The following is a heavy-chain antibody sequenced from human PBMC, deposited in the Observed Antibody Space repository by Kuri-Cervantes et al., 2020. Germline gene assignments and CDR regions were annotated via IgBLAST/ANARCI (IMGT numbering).Heavy chain of an antibody. D-gene: IGHD5-18*01. V-gene: IGHV3-11*04. Sequence: GESLKISCAASGFTFSDYYMSWIRQAPGKGLEWVSYISGSSATIFYADSVQGRFTISRDNDRNSMYLHMDDLRPEDTAIYYCTRCWAYGFGCNAWGQGTLVTVSS. CDR2: ISGSSATI. J-gene: IGHJ5*02. CDR3: TRCWAYGFGCNA. CDR1: GFTFSDYY.